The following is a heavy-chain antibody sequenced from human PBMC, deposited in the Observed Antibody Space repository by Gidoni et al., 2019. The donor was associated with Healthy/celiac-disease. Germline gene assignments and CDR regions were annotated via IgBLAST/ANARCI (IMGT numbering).Heavy chain of an antibody. J-gene: IGHJ5*02. CDR2: IYPGDSDT. V-gene: IGHV5-51*01. CDR3: ARQGDTTTRGNWFDP. Sequence: EVQLVQSGAEVKKPGESRKISGKGSGYSFTSYWIGWVRQMPGKGLEWMGIIYPGDSDTRYSPSFQGQVTISADKSISTAYLQWSSLKASDTAMYYCARQGDTTTRGNWFDPWGQGTLVTVSS. CDR1: GYSFTSYW. D-gene: IGHD1-1*01.